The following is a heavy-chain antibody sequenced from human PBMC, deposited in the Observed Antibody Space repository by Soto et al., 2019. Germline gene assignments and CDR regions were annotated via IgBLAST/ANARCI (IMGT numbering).Heavy chain of an antibody. Sequence: GGSLRLSCAASGFTFSSYWMSWVRQAPGKGLEWVANIKQDGSEKYYVDSVKGRFTISRDNAKNSLYLQMNSLRAEDTAVYYCAREGPPGSPYYYYYYMDVWGKGTTVTVSS. J-gene: IGHJ6*03. CDR2: IKQDGSEK. D-gene: IGHD6-6*01. CDR1: GFTFSSYW. CDR3: AREGPPGSPYYYYYYMDV. V-gene: IGHV3-7*01.